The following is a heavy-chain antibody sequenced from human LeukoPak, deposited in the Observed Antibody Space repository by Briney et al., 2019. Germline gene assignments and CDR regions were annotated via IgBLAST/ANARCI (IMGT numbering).Heavy chain of an antibody. V-gene: IGHV3-7*01. J-gene: IGHJ3*02. CDR3: ARDLNTMIVVVEAFDI. D-gene: IGHD3-22*01. CDR2: IKQDGSEK. CDR1: GFTFSSYW. Sequence: GGSLRLSCAASGFTFSSYWMSWVRQAPGKGLEWVANIKQDGSEKYYVDSVKGRFTISRDNAKNSLYLQMNSLRAEDTAVYYCARDLNTMIVVVEAFDIWGQGTMVTVSS.